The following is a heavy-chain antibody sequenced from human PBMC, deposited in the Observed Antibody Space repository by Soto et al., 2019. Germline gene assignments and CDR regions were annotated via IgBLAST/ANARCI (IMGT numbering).Heavy chain of an antibody. CDR2: INHSGST. J-gene: IGHJ6*02. CDR3: ARGEYYDFWSGYYSGYYYYGMDV. D-gene: IGHD3-3*01. CDR1: GGSFSGYY. Sequence: ETLSLTCAVYGGSFSGYYWSWIRQPPGKGLEWIGEINHSGSTNYNPSLKSRVTISVDTSKNQFSLKLSSVTAADTAVYYCARGEYYDFWSGYYSGYYYYGMDVWGQGTTVTVSS. V-gene: IGHV4-34*01.